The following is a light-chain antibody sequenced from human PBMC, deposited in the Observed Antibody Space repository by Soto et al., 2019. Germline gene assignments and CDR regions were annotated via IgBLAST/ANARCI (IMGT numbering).Light chain of an antibody. Sequence: VLTQSPGTLSLSPGERATLSCRASQSVRSNLAWYQQKPGQPPRLLTYDASTRATGIPSRFSGSGSGTEFTLTISSLQSEDFAVYYCHQYDDGPYTFGQGTKVDIK. J-gene: IGKJ2*01. CDR3: HQYDDGPYT. CDR2: DAS. V-gene: IGKV3-15*01. CDR1: QSVRSN.